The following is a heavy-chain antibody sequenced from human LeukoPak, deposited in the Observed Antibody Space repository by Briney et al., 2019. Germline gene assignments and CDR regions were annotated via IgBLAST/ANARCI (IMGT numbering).Heavy chain of an antibody. CDR2: IYTSGST. D-gene: IGHD3-3*01. V-gene: IGHV4-61*02. CDR3: ARQTYDFWSGPIDY. Sequence: SQTLSLTCTVSGGSISSGTYYWSWIRQPAGKGLEWIGRIYTSGSTNYNPSLKSRVTISVDTSKNQFSLKLSSVTAADTAVYYCARQTYDFWSGPIDYWGQGTLVTVSS. J-gene: IGHJ4*02. CDR1: GGSISSGTYY.